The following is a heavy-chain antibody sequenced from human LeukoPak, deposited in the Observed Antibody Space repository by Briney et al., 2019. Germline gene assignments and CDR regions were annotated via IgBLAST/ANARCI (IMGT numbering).Heavy chain of an antibody. V-gene: IGHV3-48*03. CDR1: GFTFSSYE. CDR2: ISSSGSTI. D-gene: IGHD6-13*01. J-gene: IGHJ6*03. CDR3: ARDPTSSSWYPYYYYYMDV. Sequence: GGSLRLSCAASGFTFSSYEMNWVRQAPGKGLEWVSYISSSGSTIYYADSVKGRFTISRDNAKNSLYLQMNSLRAEDTAVYYCARDPTSSSWYPYYYYYMDVWGKGTTVTVSS.